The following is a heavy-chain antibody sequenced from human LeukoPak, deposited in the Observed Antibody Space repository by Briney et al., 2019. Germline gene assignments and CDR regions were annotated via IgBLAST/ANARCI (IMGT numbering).Heavy chain of an antibody. Sequence: GGSLRLSCAASGFPFSSYVLSWVRQAPGKGLGWIAYINHDGEAIYYPDFVKGRFIISRDNVENSVFLQMNDLRDEDTAIYFCARDXXXAFDFWGQGTRVTVSS. J-gene: IGHJ4*02. CDR3: ARDXXXAFDF. CDR1: GFPFSSYV. CDR2: INHDGEAI. V-gene: IGHV3-48*02.